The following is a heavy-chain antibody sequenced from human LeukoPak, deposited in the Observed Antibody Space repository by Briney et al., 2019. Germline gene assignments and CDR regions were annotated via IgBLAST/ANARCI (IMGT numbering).Heavy chain of an antibody. D-gene: IGHD5/OR15-5a*01. CDR1: GFTFSSYA. Sequence: PGGSLRLSCAASGFTFSSYAIHWVRQAPGKGLEWVAVISYDGSNKYYADSVKGRFTISRDNSKNTLYLQMNSLRAEDTAVYYCARGVSTEYFQHWGQGTLVTVSS. J-gene: IGHJ1*01. CDR3: ARGVSTEYFQH. V-gene: IGHV3-30*04. CDR2: ISYDGSNK.